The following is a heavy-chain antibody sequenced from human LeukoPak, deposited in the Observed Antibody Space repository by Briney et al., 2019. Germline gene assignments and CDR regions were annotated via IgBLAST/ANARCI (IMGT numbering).Heavy chain of an antibody. CDR1: GGSFSGYY. J-gene: IGHJ3*02. CDR2: INHSGST. Sequence: SETLSLTCAVYGGSFSGYYWSWIRQPPGKGLEWIGEINHSGSTNYNPSLKSRVTISVDTSKNQFSLKLSSVTAADTAVYYCARAPPYDYVWGSYPSDAFDIWGQGTMVTVSS. D-gene: IGHD3-16*01. V-gene: IGHV4-34*01. CDR3: ARAPPYDYVWGSYPSDAFDI.